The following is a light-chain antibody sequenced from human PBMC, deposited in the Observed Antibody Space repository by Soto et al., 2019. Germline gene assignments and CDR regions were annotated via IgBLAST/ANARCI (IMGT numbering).Light chain of an antibody. CDR1: QSISSW. Sequence: DIQMTQSPSTLSASVGDRVTITCRASQSISSWLAWYQLKPGKAPKLLIYRASTLQSGVPSRFGGSGSGTEFTLTISSPQPDDFAAYYCQQYNSYPLTFGGGTKVEIK. V-gene: IGKV1-5*03. J-gene: IGKJ4*02. CDR2: RAS. CDR3: QQYNSYPLT.